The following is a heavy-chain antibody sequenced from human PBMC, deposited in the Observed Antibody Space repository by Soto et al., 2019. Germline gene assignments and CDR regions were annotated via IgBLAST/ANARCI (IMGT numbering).Heavy chain of an antibody. CDR1: GFTFSSYA. CDR3: AKDPKGYGGSVPWFDP. D-gene: IGHD4-17*01. Sequence: EVQLLESGGGLVQPGGSLRLSCAASGFTFSSYAMSWVRQAPGKGLEWVSAISGSGGSTYYADSVKGRFTISRDNSKNTLYLQMNRPRAEDTAVYYCAKDPKGYGGSVPWFDPWGQGTLVTVSS. CDR2: ISGSGGST. V-gene: IGHV3-23*01. J-gene: IGHJ5*02.